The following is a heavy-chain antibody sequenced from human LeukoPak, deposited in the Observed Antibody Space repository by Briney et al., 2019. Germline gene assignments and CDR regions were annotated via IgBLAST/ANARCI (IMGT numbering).Heavy chain of an antibody. CDR1: GDNLTEVS. J-gene: IGHJ6*03. Sequence: ASVKGSCKVSGDNLTEVSMHWVRQAPVKGRECIGGVDTEDGETIYAQKVQGRVTMNDDTSKDTAYTELSRLSSEDTAVYYCATGPIVGATHYYMDVWGKGTTVTVSS. CDR2: VDTEDGET. V-gene: IGHV1-24*01. D-gene: IGHD1-26*01. CDR3: ATGPIVGATHYYMDV.